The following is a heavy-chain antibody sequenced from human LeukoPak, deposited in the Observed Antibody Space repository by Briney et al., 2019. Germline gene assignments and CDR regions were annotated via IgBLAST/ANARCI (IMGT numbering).Heavy chain of an antibody. CDR3: AREPGYYYDSSGLDY. CDR1: GGSISSYY. J-gene: IGHJ4*02. CDR2: IYYSGST. Sequence: SETLSLTCTVSGGSISSYYWSWIRQPPGKGLEWIGYIYYSGSTNYNPSLKSRVTISVDTSKNQFSLKLSSVTAADTAVYYCAREPGYYYDSSGLDYWGQGTLVTVSS. V-gene: IGHV4-59*12. D-gene: IGHD3-22*01.